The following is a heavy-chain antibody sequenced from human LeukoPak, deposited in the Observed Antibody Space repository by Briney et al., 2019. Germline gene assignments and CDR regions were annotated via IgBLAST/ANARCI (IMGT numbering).Heavy chain of an antibody. J-gene: IGHJ3*02. V-gene: IGHV3-23*01. D-gene: IGHD1-14*01. CDR1: GFTFNNYA. CDR2: ISGSGGNT. CDR3: AKPARTDAFDI. Sequence: LSGGSLRLPCAASGFTFNNYAMNWVRQAPGKGLEWVSSISGSGGNTYYADSVKGRFTISRDNSKNTLYLQMNSLRAEDTAVYYCAKPARTDAFDIWGQGTMITVSS.